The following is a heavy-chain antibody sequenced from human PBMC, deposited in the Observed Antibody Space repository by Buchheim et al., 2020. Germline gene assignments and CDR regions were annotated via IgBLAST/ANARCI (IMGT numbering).Heavy chain of an antibody. V-gene: IGHV3-33*01. CDR1: GFTFSSYG. CDR2: IWYDGSNK. J-gene: IGHJ4*02. Sequence: QVQLVESGGGVVQPGRSLRLSCAASGFTFSSYGMHWVRQAPGKGLEWVAVIWYDGSNKYYADSVKGRFTISRDNSKNTLYLQMNSLRAEDTAVYYCARGIPITMVRGVIIRGSPTLFDYWGQGTL. CDR3: ARGIPITMVRGVIIRGSPTLFDY. D-gene: IGHD3-10*01.